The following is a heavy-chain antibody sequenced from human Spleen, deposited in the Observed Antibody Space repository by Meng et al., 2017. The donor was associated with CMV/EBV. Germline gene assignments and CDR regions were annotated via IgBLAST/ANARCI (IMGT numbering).Heavy chain of an antibody. Sequence: SETLSLTCTVSGGSITGYYWSWIRQPPGKGVEWIGHIHYSGSTDYNPSLESRVTISIHTSKNQFSLKLSSVTAADAAVYYCARRIVPTYGMDVWGQGTTVTVSS. V-gene: IGHV4-59*01. D-gene: IGHD3-16*02. CDR2: IHYSGST. J-gene: IGHJ6*02. CDR3: ARRIVPTYGMDV. CDR1: GGSITGYY.